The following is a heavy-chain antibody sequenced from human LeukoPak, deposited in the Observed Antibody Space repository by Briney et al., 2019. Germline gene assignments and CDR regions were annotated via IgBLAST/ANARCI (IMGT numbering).Heavy chain of an antibody. CDR2: INPNSGGT. D-gene: IGHD2-15*01. Sequence: ASVKVSCMPSVYTFTVYYIHWVRQAPRQGLEWMGWINPNSGGTNYTQKFQGRVTMTRDTSISTAYMELSRLRSDGTAVYFCAKNYGSGGSWLYNWFDPWGQGTLVTVSS. CDR3: AKNYGSGGSWLYNWFDP. J-gene: IGHJ5*02. CDR1: VYTFTVYY. V-gene: IGHV1-2*02.